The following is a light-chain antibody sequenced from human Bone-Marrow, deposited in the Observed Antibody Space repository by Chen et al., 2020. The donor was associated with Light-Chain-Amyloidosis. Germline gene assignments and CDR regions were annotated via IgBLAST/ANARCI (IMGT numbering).Light chain of an antibody. CDR2: EVT. V-gene: IGLV2-14*01. CDR1: SSDVGGDTH. CDR3: SSYTITNTLV. J-gene: IGLJ1*01. Sequence: QSALTQPASVSGSPGQSITISCTGTSSDVGGDTHVSCYQQHPDKAPKLLIYEVTNRPSWVPDRGSGSKSDNTASLTISGLQNEDEADYFCSSYTITNTLVFGSGTRVTVL.